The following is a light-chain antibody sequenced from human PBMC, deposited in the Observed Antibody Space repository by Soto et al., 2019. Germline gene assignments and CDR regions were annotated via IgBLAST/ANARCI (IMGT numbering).Light chain of an antibody. CDR1: QSVSSSY. CDR2: GAS. J-gene: IGKJ5*01. Sequence: EVVVTQSPATLSVSPGERATLSCRASQSVSSSYLAWYQQKPGQAPRLLIYGASSRATGISDRFSGLGSGTDFTLVISRLETEDFAVYYGQHYGASPTWTFGQGTRLEIK. V-gene: IGKV3-20*01. CDR3: QHYGASPTWT.